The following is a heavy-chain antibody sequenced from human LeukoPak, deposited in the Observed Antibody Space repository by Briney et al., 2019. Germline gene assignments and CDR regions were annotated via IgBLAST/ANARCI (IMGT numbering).Heavy chain of an antibody. CDR1: GFTFSSYG. D-gene: IGHD5-18*01. Sequence: GGSLRLSCAASGFTFSSYGMHWVRQAPGKGLEWVAVISYDGSNKYYADSVKGRFTISRDNSKNTLYLQVNSLRAEDTAVYYCAKELRGYSYGLRNNWFDPWGQGTLVTVSS. V-gene: IGHV3-30*18. J-gene: IGHJ5*02. CDR3: AKELRGYSYGLRNNWFDP. CDR2: ISYDGSNK.